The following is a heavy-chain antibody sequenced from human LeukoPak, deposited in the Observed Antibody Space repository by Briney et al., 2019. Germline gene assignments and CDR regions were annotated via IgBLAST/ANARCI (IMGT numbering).Heavy chain of an antibody. CDR1: GGSITSGPDY. V-gene: IGHV4-61*02. CDR2: IYTSGGT. CDR3: ASFVGVTSTSGAFDI. J-gene: IGHJ3*02. Sequence: PSQTLSLTCTVSGGSITSGPDYWSWVRQPAGKGLEWIGRIYTSGGTNYNPSLNSRVTISVDTSNNQFSLKLRSVTAADTAVYYCASFVGVTSTSGAFDIWGQGTMVTVSS. D-gene: IGHD1-26*01.